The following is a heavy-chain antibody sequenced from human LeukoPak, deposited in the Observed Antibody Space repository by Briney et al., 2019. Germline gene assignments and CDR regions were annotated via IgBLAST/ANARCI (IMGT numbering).Heavy chain of an antibody. CDR2: ISGSGGST. J-gene: IGHJ4*02. D-gene: IGHD3-3*01. Sequence: GGSLRLSCAASGFTFSSYAMSWVCQAPGKGLEWVSAISGSGGSTYYADSVKGRFTISRDNSKNTLYLQMNSLRAEDTAVYYCAKDADFGVVITSNFDYWGQGTLVTVSS. V-gene: IGHV3-23*01. CDR1: GFTFSSYA. CDR3: AKDADFGVVITSNFDY.